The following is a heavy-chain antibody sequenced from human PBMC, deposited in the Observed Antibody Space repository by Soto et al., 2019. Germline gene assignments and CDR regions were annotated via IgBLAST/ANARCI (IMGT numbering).Heavy chain of an antibody. D-gene: IGHD1-1*01. V-gene: IGHV1-69*14. CDR3: ARDKYRVQLGANYYYAVDV. J-gene: IGHJ6*02. CDR1: GDTFSSFA. CDR2: IIPIFRTP. Sequence: QVHLVQSGAEVKKPGSSVKVSCKASGDTFSSFAISWVRQAPGQGLEWMGGIIPIFRTPKYGQKFQGRVTITADKPTSTVYMELSSLRSEDTAVYYCARDKYRVQLGANYYYAVDVWGQGPTVIVSS.